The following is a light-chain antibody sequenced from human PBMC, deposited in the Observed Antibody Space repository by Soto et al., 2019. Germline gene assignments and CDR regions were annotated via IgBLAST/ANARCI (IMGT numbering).Light chain of an antibody. CDR3: SSYTGSSTYVV. Sequence: QSALTQPASVSRSPGQSITISCTGTSSDVGGYNYVSWYQHHPGKAPKLMIYDVDIRPSGVSNRFSGSKSGNTASLTISGLQAEDEADYYCSSYTGSSTYVVFGGGTKLTVL. CDR1: SSDVGGYNY. V-gene: IGLV2-14*03. J-gene: IGLJ2*01. CDR2: DVD.